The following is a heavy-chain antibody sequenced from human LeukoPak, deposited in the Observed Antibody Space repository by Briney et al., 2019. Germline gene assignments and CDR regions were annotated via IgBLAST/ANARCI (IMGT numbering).Heavy chain of an antibody. Sequence: PGGSLRLSCAASGFTFSNYGMHWVRRAPGKGLEWISAISGSGGSTYYADSVKGRFTISRDNSKNTLYLQMNSLRAEDTAVYYCAKGALGSSWLGRYYYGMDVWGQGTTVTVSS. CDR3: AKGALGSSWLGRYYYGMDV. J-gene: IGHJ6*02. V-gene: IGHV3-23*01. CDR1: GFTFSNYG. CDR2: ISGSGGST. D-gene: IGHD6-13*01.